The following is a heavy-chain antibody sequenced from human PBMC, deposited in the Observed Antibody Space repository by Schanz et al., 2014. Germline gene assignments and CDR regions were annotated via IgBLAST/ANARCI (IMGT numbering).Heavy chain of an antibody. CDR1: GFTFSNYG. D-gene: IGHD6-19*01. J-gene: IGHJ3*02. CDR2: IYSGGST. V-gene: IGHV3-NL1*01. CDR3: AKCIGWYGRCAFDI. Sequence: QVQLVESGGGVVQPGRSLRLSCAASGFTFSNYGLHWVRQAPGKGLEWVTVIYSGGSTFYTDSVKGRFTISRDNFKNTLYLQMNSLIAEDTAVYYCAKCIGWYGRCAFDIWGQGTMVTVSS.